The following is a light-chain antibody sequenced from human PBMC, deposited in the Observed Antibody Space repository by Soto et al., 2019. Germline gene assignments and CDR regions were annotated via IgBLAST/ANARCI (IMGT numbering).Light chain of an antibody. CDR2: AAS. CDR1: QSISSK. CDR3: QHYNDWRWT. J-gene: IGKJ1*01. Sequence: EIVMTQSPATLSVSPGEGATLSCRASQSISSKSAWYQQKPGQAPRLLIYAASTRATGVPARFSGSGSGKEFTLTISSLQSEDLVVYYCQHYNDWRWTFGQGTKVEIK. V-gene: IGKV3-15*01.